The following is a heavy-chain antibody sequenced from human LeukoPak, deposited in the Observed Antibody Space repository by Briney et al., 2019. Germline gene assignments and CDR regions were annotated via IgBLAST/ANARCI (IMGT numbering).Heavy chain of an antibody. V-gene: IGHV4-38-2*02. CDR1: GYSISSGYY. CDR3: ARVIVVVVAATGGWFDP. D-gene: IGHD2-15*01. J-gene: IGHJ5*02. CDR2: IYHSGST. Sequence: SETPSLTCTVSGYSISSGYYWGWIRQPPGKGLKWIGSIYHSGSTYYNPSLKSRVTISVDTSKNQFSLKLSSVTAADTAVYYCARVIVVVVAATGGWFDPWGQGTLVTVSS.